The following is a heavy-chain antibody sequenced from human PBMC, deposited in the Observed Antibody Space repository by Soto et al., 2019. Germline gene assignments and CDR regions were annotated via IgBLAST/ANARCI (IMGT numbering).Heavy chain of an antibody. V-gene: IGHV1-69*13. CDR3: ARDSPSIVGATFY. CDR2: IIPIFGTA. J-gene: IGHJ4*02. D-gene: IGHD1-26*01. CDR1: GGTFSSYA. Sequence: SVKVSCKASGGTFSSYAISWVRQAPGQGLEWMGGIIPIFGTANYAQKFQGRVTITADESTSTAYMELSSLRSEDTAVYYCARDSPSIVGATFYWGQGTLVTVSS.